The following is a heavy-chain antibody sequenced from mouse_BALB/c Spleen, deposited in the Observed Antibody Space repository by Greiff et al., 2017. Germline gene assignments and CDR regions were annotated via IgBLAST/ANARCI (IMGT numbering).Heavy chain of an antibody. Sequence: VKLQESGPELVRPGVSVKISCKGSGYTFTDYAMHWVKQSHAKSLEWIGVISTYYGNTNYNQKFKGKATMTVDKSSSTAYMELARLTSEDSAIYYCAREDYGSSWYFDVWGAGTTVTVSS. CDR3: AREDYGSSWYFDV. J-gene: IGHJ1*01. CDR2: ISTYYGNT. D-gene: IGHD1-1*01. CDR1: GYTFTDYA. V-gene: IGHV1-67*01.